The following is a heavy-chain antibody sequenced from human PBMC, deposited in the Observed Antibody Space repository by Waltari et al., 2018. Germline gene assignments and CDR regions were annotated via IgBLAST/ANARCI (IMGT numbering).Heavy chain of an antibody. CDR2: IYYSGST. V-gene: IGHV4-39*07. D-gene: IGHD6-13*01. CDR1: GGSISSTGYY. CDR3: ASRVPGYSSSWPHFDY. J-gene: IGHJ4*02. Sequence: QLQLQESGPGLVKPSETLSLTCTVSGGSISSTGYYWGWIRQPPGKGLEWIGTIYYSGSTYYNPALKSRVTISVDTSKNQFSLKFTSVTAADTAVYYCASRVPGYSSSWPHFDYWGQGTLVTVSS.